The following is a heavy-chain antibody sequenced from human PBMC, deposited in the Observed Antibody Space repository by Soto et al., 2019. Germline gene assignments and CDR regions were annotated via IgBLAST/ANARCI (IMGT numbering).Heavy chain of an antibody. CDR1: GGSISSSNYY. J-gene: IGHJ4*02. CDR3: ASPTGGREHRFYY. Sequence: QLHLQESGPGLVKPSETLSLTCAVSGGSISSSNYYWGWIRQPPGKGLEWIGSIYYSGSTYYNPSLKSRVTMSIDTSRNQISLQLTSVTAADTALYFCASPTGGREHRFYYWGLGTLVTVSS. D-gene: IGHD2-8*02. CDR2: IYYSGST. V-gene: IGHV4-39*01.